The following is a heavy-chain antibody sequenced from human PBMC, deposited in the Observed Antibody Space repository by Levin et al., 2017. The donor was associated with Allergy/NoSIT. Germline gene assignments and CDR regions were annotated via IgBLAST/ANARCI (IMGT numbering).Heavy chain of an antibody. D-gene: IGHD3-10*01. J-gene: IGHJ4*02. CDR3: AKGSGPTD. CDR2: MWSGGRT. V-gene: IGHV3-53*01. CDR1: GFKVTDDY. Sequence: GGSLRLACVISGFKVTDDYMNWVRQTPGKGLEWVSTMWSGGRTFYAESVKGRCTVSRDTSKNTLYLQMTSLRGDDTAIYYCAKGSGPTDWGPGTLVTVSS.